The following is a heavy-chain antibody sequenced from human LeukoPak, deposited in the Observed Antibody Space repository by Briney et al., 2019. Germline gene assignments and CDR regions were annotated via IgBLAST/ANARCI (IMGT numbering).Heavy chain of an antibody. CDR2: MSGGGPRT. V-gene: IGHV3-23*01. Sequence: GGSLRLSCAASGFTFSSYAMNWIRQAPGKGLEWVSTMSGGGPRTYYADSVKGRFTISRDNANNTVYLLMSSLRAEDTAVYYCAKGTCTAKSCYGNAFDMWGQGTKVTVSS. J-gene: IGHJ3*02. CDR3: AKGTCTAKSCYGNAFDM. CDR1: GFTFSSYA. D-gene: IGHD2-15*01.